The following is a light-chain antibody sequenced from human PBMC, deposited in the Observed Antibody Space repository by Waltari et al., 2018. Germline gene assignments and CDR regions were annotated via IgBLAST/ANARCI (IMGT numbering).Light chain of an antibody. CDR1: SSHIGSTT. CDR2: SNN. V-gene: IGLV1-44*01. Sequence: QSVLTQPPSASGTPGQRVTISCSGSSSHIGSTTVNWYQQLPGTAPKLLIYSNNQRPSGVPDRFSGSKSGTSASLAISGRQSEDEADYYCAAWDDSLNGHVVFGGGTKLTVL. J-gene: IGLJ2*01. CDR3: AAWDDSLNGHVV.